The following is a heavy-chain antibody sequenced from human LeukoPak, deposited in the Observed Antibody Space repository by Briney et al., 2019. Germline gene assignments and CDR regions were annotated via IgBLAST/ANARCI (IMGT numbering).Heavy chain of an antibody. V-gene: IGHV3-72*01. Sequence: PGGCLRLSCAASGFIFNDYYLDWVRQAPGKGLEWVGRSRNKVNSYTTVYAASVKGRFTVSRDDSKDSLYLEMNSLKTEDTAVYYCARVTVGATGDAFDIWGQGTVVTVSS. J-gene: IGHJ3*02. CDR2: SRNKVNSYTT. CDR3: ARVTVGATGDAFDI. CDR1: GFIFNDYY. D-gene: IGHD1-26*01.